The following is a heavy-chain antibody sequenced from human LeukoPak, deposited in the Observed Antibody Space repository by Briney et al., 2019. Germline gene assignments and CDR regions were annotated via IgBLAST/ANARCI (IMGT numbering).Heavy chain of an antibody. V-gene: IGHV3-9*03. CDR3: AREIRYCSSTSCYYFDY. CDR1: GFTFDDYA. J-gene: IGHJ4*02. Sequence: GRSLRLSCAASGFTFDDYAMHWVRQAPGKGLEWVSGISWNSGSIGYADSVKGRFTISRDNAKNSLYLQMNSPRAEDMALYYCAREIRYCSSTSCYYFDYWGQGTLVTVSS. D-gene: IGHD2-2*01. CDR2: ISWNSGSI.